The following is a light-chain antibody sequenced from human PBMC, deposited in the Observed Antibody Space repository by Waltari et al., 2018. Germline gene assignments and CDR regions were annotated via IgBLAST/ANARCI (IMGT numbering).Light chain of an antibody. CDR3: QSSDSSLRGSM. CDR2: NNN. V-gene: IGLV1-40*01. Sequence: QSVLTQPPSVSGAPGQRVSISCTGTRTNIGAGYDFHWYQQVPGSAPKLLIFNNNNRPSGVPDRFSGSKSGTSASLAITGLQAEDEADYYCQSSDSSLRGSMFGGGTRLTVL. CDR1: RTNIGAGYD. J-gene: IGLJ3*02.